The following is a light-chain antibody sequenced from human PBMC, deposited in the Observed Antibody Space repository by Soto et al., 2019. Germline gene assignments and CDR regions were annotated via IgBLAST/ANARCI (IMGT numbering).Light chain of an antibody. CDR2: DAS. CDR1: QDISNY. Sequence: DIQMTQSPSSLSASVGDRVTITCQASQDISNYLNWYQQKPGKAPKLLIYDASNLETGVPSRFSGSGSGTDFTFTISSLQPEDIATYYCQQYEPFPGTFGQGTKLEIK. CDR3: QQYEPFPGT. J-gene: IGKJ2*01. V-gene: IGKV1-33*01.